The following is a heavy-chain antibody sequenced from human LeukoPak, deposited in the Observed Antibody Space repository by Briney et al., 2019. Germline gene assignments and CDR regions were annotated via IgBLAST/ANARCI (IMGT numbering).Heavy chain of an antibody. CDR2: ISAYNGNT. CDR1: GYTFTSYG. Sequence: GASVKVSCKASGYTFTSYGISWVRQAPGQGLEWMGWISAYNGNTNYAQKLQGRVTMTTDTSTSTAYMELRSLRSDDTAVYYCAREVWVVIPAAELRYYYYGMDVWGQGTTVTVSS. V-gene: IGHV1-18*01. J-gene: IGHJ6*02. CDR3: AREVWVVIPAAELRYYYYGMDV. D-gene: IGHD2-2*01.